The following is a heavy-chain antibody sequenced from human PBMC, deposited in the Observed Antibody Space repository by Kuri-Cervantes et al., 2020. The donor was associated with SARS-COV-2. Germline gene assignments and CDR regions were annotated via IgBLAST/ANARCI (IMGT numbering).Heavy chain of an antibody. Sequence: GGSLRLSCAASGFTVSTYTMNWARQAPGKGLEWVSYISVSGTTMYYADSVKGRFTIYRDNAKNSLYLQMNSLRADDTAVYYCVRKGDSWGQGTLVTVSS. CDR3: VRKGDS. V-gene: IGHV3-48*01. CDR2: ISVSGTTM. CDR1: GFTVSTYT. J-gene: IGHJ4*02.